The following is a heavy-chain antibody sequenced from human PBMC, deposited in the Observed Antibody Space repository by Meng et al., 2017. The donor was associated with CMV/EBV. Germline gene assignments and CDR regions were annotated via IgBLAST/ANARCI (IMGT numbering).Heavy chain of an antibody. D-gene: IGHD6-19*01. CDR2: IYYSGST. Sequence: QLQRNESGPGLEKPSATLSLTCTVSGGSISSSSYYWGWIRQPPGKGLEWIGSIYYSGSTYYNPSLKSRVTISVDTSKNQFSLKLSSVTAADTAVYYCARDSAVAGVVDYWGQGTLVTGSS. V-gene: IGHV4-39*07. J-gene: IGHJ4*02. CDR1: GGSISSSSYY. CDR3: ARDSAVAGVVDY.